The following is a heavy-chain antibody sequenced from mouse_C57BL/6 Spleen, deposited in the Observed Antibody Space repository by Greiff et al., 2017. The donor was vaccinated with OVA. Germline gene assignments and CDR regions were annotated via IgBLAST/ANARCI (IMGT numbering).Heavy chain of an antibody. Sequence: EVHLVESGPGMVKPSQSLSLPCTVTGYSITSGYDWHWIRHFPGNKLEWMGYISYSGSTNYNPSLKSRISITHDTSKNHFFLKLNSVTTEDTATYYCARALYSNYVDWYFDVWGTGTTVTVSS. V-gene: IGHV3-1*01. D-gene: IGHD2-5*01. CDR2: ISYSGST. CDR1: GYSITSGYD. CDR3: ARALYSNYVDWYFDV. J-gene: IGHJ1*03.